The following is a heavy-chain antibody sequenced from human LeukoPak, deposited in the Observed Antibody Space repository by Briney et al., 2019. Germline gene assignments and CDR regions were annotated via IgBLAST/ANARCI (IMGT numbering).Heavy chain of an antibody. J-gene: IGHJ6*02. CDR1: GFTFSSYW. V-gene: IGHV3-74*01. D-gene: IGHD3-10*01. CDR3: AKWDTMVRGVIISYYYYGMDV. CDR2: INTDGSST. Sequence: GGSLRLSCAASGFTFSSYWMHWVRQAPGKGLVWVSRINTDGSSTSYADSVKGRFTISRDNAKNTLYLQMNSLRAEDTAVYYCAKWDTMVRGVIISYYYYGMDVWGQGTTVTVSS.